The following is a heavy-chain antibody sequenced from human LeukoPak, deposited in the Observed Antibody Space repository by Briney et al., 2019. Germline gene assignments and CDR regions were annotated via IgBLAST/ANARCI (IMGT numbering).Heavy chain of an antibody. CDR3: ARHPGAFEI. V-gene: IGHV4-39*01. CDR2: IYYSGST. J-gene: IGHJ3*02. CDR1: GGSISSSSYY. Sequence: PSETLSLTCAVSGGSISSSSYYWGWIRQPPGKGLEWIASIYYSGSTYYNPSLKSRVTISVDTSKNQFSLKLSSVTAADTAVYYCARHPGAFEIWGQGTMVTVSS.